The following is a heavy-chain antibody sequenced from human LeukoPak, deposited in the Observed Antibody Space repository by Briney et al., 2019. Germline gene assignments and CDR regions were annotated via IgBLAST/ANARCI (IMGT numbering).Heavy chain of an antibody. D-gene: IGHD3-22*01. CDR1: GYTFTSYY. J-gene: IGHJ4*02. V-gene: IGHV1-46*03. CDR2: INPSGSST. CDR3: ARGGVIYYDSSGYFLDY. Sequence: ASVKVSCKASGYTFTSYYMHWVRQAPGQGLEWMGIINPSGSSTSYAQKFQGRVTMTRDTSTSTVYMELSSLRSEDTAVYYCARGGVIYYDSSGYFLDYWGQGTLVTVSS.